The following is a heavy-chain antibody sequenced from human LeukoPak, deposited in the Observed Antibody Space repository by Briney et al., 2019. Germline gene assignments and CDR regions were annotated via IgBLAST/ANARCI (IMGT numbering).Heavy chain of an antibody. D-gene: IGHD4-17*01. J-gene: IGHJ3*02. V-gene: IGHV4-34*01. CDR1: GGSFSGYY. Sequence: SETLSLTCAVYGGSFSGYYWNWIRQPPGKGLEWIGEINHSGSTNYNPSLKSRVTISVDTSKNQFSLKLSSVTAADTTVYYCARVPPYGDYAEAFDIWGQGTMVTVSS. CDR2: INHSGST. CDR3: ARVPPYGDYAEAFDI.